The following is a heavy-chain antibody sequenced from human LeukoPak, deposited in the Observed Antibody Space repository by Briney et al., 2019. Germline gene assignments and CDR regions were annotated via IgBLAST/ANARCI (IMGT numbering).Heavy chain of an antibody. CDR2: ISGSGGST. J-gene: IGHJ4*02. Sequence: SGGSQRLSCAASGFTFSSYAMSWVRQAPGKGLEWVSAISGSGGSTYYADSVKGRFTITRDNSKNTLYLQMNSLRAEDTAVCYCAKDGFDYGDPTGFDYWGQGTLVTVSS. D-gene: IGHD4-17*01. CDR1: GFTFSSYA. CDR3: AKDGFDYGDPTGFDY. V-gene: IGHV3-23*01.